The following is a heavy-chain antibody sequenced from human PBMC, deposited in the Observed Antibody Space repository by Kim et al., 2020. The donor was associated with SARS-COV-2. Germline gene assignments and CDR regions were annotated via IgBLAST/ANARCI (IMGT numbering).Heavy chain of an antibody. D-gene: IGHD3-10*01. CDR1: ADSISSYY. CDR2: IYYSGST. CDR3: ATYYYASGSYYGY. J-gene: IGHJ4*02. Sequence: SETLSLTCTVSADSISSYYWSWIRQPPGKGLEWIGYIYYSGSTNYNPSLKSRVTISVDTSKNQLSLKLSTVTAADTAVYYCATYYYASGSYYGYWGQGTLVTVSS. V-gene: IGHV4-59*13.